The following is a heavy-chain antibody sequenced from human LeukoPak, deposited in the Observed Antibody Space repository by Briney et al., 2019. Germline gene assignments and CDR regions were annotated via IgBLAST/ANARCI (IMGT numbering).Heavy chain of an antibody. V-gene: IGHV5-10-1*01. CDR1: GYSFTSYW. CDR2: IDPSDSYT. Sequence: GESLKISCKGSGYSFTSYWISWVRQMPGKGLEWMGRIDPSDSYTNYSPSFQGHVTISADKSISTAYLRWSSLKASDAAMYYCARANQRGYSYGYDWFDPWGQGTLVTVSS. D-gene: IGHD5-18*01. J-gene: IGHJ5*02. CDR3: ARANQRGYSYGYDWFDP.